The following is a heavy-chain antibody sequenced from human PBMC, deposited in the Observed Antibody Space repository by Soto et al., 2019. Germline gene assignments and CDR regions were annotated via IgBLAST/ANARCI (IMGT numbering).Heavy chain of an antibody. V-gene: IGHV1-18*01. Sequence: QVHLMQSGAEVKKPGASVKVSCKASGYTFTTYGISWVRQAPGLRLEWRGWISPYNDDTVYAQNLQDRVTITTDTSARTAFMTLRSRTPGDTVVYFCAREGFYAGSGKHSYGYSPPRYYGMDVWRQGTTVTVS. CDR1: GYTFTTYG. D-gene: IGHD5-18*01. J-gene: IGHJ6*02. CDR2: ISPYNDDT. CDR3: AREGFYAGSGKHSYGYSPPRYYGMDV.